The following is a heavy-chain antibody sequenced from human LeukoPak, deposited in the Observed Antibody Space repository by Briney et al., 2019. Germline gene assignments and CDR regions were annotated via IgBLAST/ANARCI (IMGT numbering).Heavy chain of an antibody. Sequence: SETLSLTCTVAARXISSYYCSWVRQPPGKGLEWIGYIYYCGSTNYNPSLKSRVTISVDTSKNQFTLKLSSVTAADTAVYYCARAAAGLDYWGQGTLVTVSS. J-gene: IGHJ4*02. CDR2: IYYCGST. CDR3: ARAAAGLDY. V-gene: IGHV4-59*01. CDR1: ARXISSYY. D-gene: IGHD6-13*01.